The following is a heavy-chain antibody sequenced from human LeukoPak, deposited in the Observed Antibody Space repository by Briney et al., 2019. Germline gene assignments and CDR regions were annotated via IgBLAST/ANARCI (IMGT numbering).Heavy chain of an antibody. CDR3: ARDQVGRGVFDI. J-gene: IGHJ3*02. V-gene: IGHV3-23*01. CDR2: ISGSGGST. D-gene: IGHD2-8*02. Sequence: PGGSLRLSCAASGFTFSSYAMSWVRQAPGKGLEWVSAISGSGGSTYYADSVKGRFTISRDNSKNTLYLQMNSLTSDDTAVYYCARDQVGRGVFDIWGQGTMVTVSS. CDR1: GFTFSSYA.